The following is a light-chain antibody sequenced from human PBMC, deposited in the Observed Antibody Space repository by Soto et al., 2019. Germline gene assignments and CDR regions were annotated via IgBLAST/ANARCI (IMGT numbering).Light chain of an antibody. V-gene: IGLV2-14*03. Sequence: QSALTQPASVSGSPGQSINISCTGTSSDDGGYNYVSWYQHHPGKAPKLIIYDVSNRPSGVSIRFSGSKSDNTASLTISGLQPEDEADYHCSSYTTSNTRQIVFGTGTKVTVL. CDR3: SSYTTSNTRQIV. J-gene: IGLJ1*01. CDR2: DVS. CDR1: SSDDGGYNY.